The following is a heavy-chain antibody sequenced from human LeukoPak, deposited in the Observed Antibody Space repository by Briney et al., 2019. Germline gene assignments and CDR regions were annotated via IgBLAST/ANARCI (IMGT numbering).Heavy chain of an antibody. Sequence: GGSLRLSCAASGFTFSNYALSWVRQAPGKGLEWVSVISVTGTATYYADSVKCRFTLSRDNSVNTVYLQMNSLRVEDTAVYSCAKDQRYGPRIYSPHHWGQGPLVTVSS. CDR3: AKDQRYGPRIYSPHH. CDR2: ISVTGTAT. V-gene: IGHV3-23*01. CDR1: GFTFSNYA. D-gene: IGHD4-11*01. J-gene: IGHJ5*02.